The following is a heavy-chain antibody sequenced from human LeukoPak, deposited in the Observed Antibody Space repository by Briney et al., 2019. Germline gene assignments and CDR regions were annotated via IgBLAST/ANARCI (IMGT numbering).Heavy chain of an antibody. CDR1: GGSISSGDYY. CDR2: IYYSGST. V-gene: IGHV4-30-4*01. D-gene: IGHD3-10*01. CDR3: ARYYHCSAIDP. J-gene: IGHJ5*02. Sequence: SETLSLTCTVSGGSISSGDYYWSWISQHPGKGLEWIGYIYYSGSTYYNPSLKSRVTISLDTSKNKFSLKLSSVTAADTAMYYCARYYHCSAIDPWGQGTLVTVSS.